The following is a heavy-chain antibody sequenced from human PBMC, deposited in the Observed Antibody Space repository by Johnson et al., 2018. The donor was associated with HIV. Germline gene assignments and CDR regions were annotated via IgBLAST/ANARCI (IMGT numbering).Heavy chain of an antibody. CDR1: GFTFSSYA. J-gene: IGHJ3*02. CDR2: ISSSGSTI. CDR3: ARVRTIFGVVPSLLGAFDI. Sequence: VQLVESGGGVVRPGGSLRLSCAASGFTFSSYAMLWIRQAPGKGLEWVSYISSSGSTIYYAASAGGRFTISRDNAKNSLYLQINSLRAEDTAVDYCARVRTIFGVVPSLLGAFDIWGQGTMVTVSS. D-gene: IGHD3-3*01. V-gene: IGHV3-48*03.